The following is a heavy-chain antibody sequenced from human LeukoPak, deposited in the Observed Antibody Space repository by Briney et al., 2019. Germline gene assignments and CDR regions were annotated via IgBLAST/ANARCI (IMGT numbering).Heavy chain of an antibody. Sequence: GGSLRLSCAASRFTFSNAWMSWVRQAPGKGLEWVGRIKSKTDGGTTDYAAPVKGRFTISRDDSKNTLYLQMNSLKTEDTAVYYCTTALDDILTGTLIDYWGQGTLVTVSS. D-gene: IGHD3-9*01. J-gene: IGHJ4*02. V-gene: IGHV3-15*01. CDR1: RFTFSNAW. CDR3: TTALDDILTGTLIDY. CDR2: IKSKTDGGTT.